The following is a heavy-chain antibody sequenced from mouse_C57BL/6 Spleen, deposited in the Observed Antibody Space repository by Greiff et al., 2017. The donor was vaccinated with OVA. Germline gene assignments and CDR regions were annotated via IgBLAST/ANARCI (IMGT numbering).Heavy chain of an antibody. Sequence: QVQLQQPGAELVKPGASVKLSCKASGYTFTSYWMQWVKQRPGQGLEWIGEIGPSDSYTNYNQKFKGKATLTVDTSSSTAYMQLSSLTSEDSAVYYCAIYYGSSYWYFDVWGTGTTVTVSS. CDR1: GYTFTSYW. CDR2: IGPSDSYT. J-gene: IGHJ1*03. D-gene: IGHD1-1*01. V-gene: IGHV1-50*01. CDR3: AIYYGSSYWYFDV.